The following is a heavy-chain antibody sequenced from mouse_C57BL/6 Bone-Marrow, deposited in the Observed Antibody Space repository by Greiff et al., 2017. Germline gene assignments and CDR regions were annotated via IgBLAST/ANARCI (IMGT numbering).Heavy chain of an antibody. J-gene: IGHJ2*01. Sequence: EVQLQQSGAELVRPGASVKLSCTASGFNIKDDYIHWVKQRPEQGLEWIGWIDPEIGEPEYASKFQGKATIPSDTSSNTAYLQLSSLTSEDTAVYYCSSFDGNYFDFWGQGTPLTVAS. CDR2: IDPEIGEP. CDR1: GFNIKDDY. CDR3: SSFDGNYFDF. V-gene: IGHV14-4*01. D-gene: IGHD2-3*01.